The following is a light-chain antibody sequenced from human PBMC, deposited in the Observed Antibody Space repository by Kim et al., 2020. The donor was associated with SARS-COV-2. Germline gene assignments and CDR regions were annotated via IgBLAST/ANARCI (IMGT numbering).Light chain of an antibody. Sequence: GTVITTCSSRTGAVTGGHFPNWYQQKPGHAPTVLIYNKNNHYSGTPARFSGSVFGGKAALTMSNVQSDDEADYYCLLFDGGVNLRLFGGGTKVTVL. CDR3: LLFDGGVNLRL. J-gene: IGLJ3*02. CDR2: NKN. CDR1: TGAVTGGHF. V-gene: IGLV7-43*01.